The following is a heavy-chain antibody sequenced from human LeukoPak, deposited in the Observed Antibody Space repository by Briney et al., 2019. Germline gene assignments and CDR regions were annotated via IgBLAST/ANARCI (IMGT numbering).Heavy chain of an antibody. CDR1: GFTFSSYA. D-gene: IGHD3-10*01. CDR3: AKGTLSAFDY. CDR2: ISGSGGST. Sequence: PGGSLRLSCAASGFTFSSYAMTWVRQAPGKRLEWVSVISGSGGSTYYADSVKGRFTISRDNSKNTLYLQMNSLRAEDTAVYYCAKGTLSAFDYWGQGTLVTVSS. V-gene: IGHV3-23*01. J-gene: IGHJ4*02.